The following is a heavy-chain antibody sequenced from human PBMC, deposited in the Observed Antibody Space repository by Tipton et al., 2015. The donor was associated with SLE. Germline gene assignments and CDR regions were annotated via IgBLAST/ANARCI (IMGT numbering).Heavy chain of an antibody. V-gene: IGHV1-3*01. Sequence: QSGAEVKKPGASVKVSCKASGYTFTSYAMHWVRQAPGQRLEWMGWINAGNGNTKYSQKFQGRVTITRDTSASTAYMELSSLRSEDTAVYYCARDSSGWHNWFDPWCQGTLVTVSS. CDR1: GYTFTSYA. J-gene: IGHJ5*02. CDR3: ARDSSGWHNWFDP. CDR2: INAGNGNT. D-gene: IGHD6-19*01.